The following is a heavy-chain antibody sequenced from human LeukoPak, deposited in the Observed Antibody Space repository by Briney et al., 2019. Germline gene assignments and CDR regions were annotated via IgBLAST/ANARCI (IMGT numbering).Heavy chain of an antibody. V-gene: IGHV3-30*02. CDR2: IRSDGSNK. CDR3: AKDRGVGFGEV. Sequence: PGGSLRLSCIESGFAFSSCGMHWVRQAPGKGLEWVAFIRSDGSNKYYADSVKGRFTISRVNSKNTLYLQLDSLRAEDTAVYYCAKDRGVGFGEVWGQGTLVTVSS. J-gene: IGHJ4*02. D-gene: IGHD3-10*01. CDR1: GFAFSSCG.